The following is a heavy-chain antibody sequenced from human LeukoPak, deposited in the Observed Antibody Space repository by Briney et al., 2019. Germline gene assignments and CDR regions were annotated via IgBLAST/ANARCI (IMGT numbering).Heavy chain of an antibody. V-gene: IGHV1-18*01. J-gene: IGHJ4*02. Sequence: ASVKVSCKASGYTFTSYGISWVRQAPGQGLEWMGWISAYNGNTNYAQKLQGRVTITTDESTSTAYMELSSLRSEDTAVYYCARAGVQRRFASPYYFDYWGQGTLVTVSS. D-gene: IGHD3-10*01. CDR1: GYTFTSYG. CDR3: ARAGVQRRFASPYYFDY. CDR2: ISAYNGNT.